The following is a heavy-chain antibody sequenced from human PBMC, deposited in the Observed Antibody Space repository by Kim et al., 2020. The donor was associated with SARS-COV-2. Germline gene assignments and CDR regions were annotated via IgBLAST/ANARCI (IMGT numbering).Heavy chain of an antibody. D-gene: IGHD3-22*01. CDR1: GFTFSNYA. J-gene: IGHJ4*02. Sequence: GGSLRLSCAASGFTFSNYAMHWVRQAPGKGLEWVALISYDGSKKYYADSVKGRFTISRDNSKNTLYLQMNSLRAEDTAVYYCARVSIGYYYGYFDDWGQGTPVTVSS. V-gene: IGHV3-30-3*01. CDR3: ARVSIGYYYGYFDD. CDR2: ISYDGSKK.